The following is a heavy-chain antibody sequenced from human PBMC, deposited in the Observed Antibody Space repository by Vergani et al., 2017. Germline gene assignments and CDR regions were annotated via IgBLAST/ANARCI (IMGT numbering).Heavy chain of an antibody. D-gene: IGHD3-22*01. CDR3: ARSKYYYVSNCYNTTRYYYYYGMDV. V-gene: IGHV4-59*01. CDR2: IYYSGST. CDR1: GGSISSYY. J-gene: IGHJ6*02. Sequence: QVQLQESGPGLVKPSETLSLTCTVSGGSISSYYWSWIRQPPGKGLEWIGYIYYSGSTNYNPSLKSRVTISVDTSKNQFYLKLSSVTAADTAVYYCARSKYYYVSNCYNTTRYYYYYGMDVWGQGTTVTVSS.